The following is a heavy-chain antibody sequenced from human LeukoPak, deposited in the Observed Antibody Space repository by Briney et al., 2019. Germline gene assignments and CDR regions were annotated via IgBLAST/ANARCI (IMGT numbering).Heavy chain of an antibody. D-gene: IGHD4-17*01. CDR1: RFTFNSYA. V-gene: IGHV3-20*04. CDR3: ARVDYGDYSADY. J-gene: IGHJ4*02. Sequence: GGSLRLSCAASRFTFNSYAMSWVRQAPGKGLEWVSGIKWNSGNIGYADSVKGRFTISRDNAKNSLYLQMNSLRAEDTAVYYCARVDYGDYSADYWGQGTLVTVSS. CDR2: IKWNSGNI.